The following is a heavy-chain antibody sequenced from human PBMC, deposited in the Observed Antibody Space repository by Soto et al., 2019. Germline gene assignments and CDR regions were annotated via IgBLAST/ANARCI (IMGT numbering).Heavy chain of an antibody. CDR1: VFTFSPYT. Sequence: PGGALRLSCAASVFTFSPYTFHWVRQAPGKGLEWVAAISNDGNNKYYADSVKGRFTLSRDNSKETLILQMNGLRAEDTAMYYCAREAEIVGAFIDHWGQGTLVTVSS. V-gene: IGHV3-30*04. CDR2: ISNDGNNK. D-gene: IGHD1-26*01. J-gene: IGHJ4*02. CDR3: AREAEIVGAFIDH.